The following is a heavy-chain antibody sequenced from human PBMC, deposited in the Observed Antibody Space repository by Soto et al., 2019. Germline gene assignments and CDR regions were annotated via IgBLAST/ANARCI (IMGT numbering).Heavy chain of an antibody. J-gene: IGHJ6*02. V-gene: IGHV4-30-4*01. CDR3: ARYQGVYYYYGMDD. D-gene: IGHD2-2*01. CDR2: IYYSGST. Sequence: QVQLQESGPGLVKPSQTQSLTCTVSGGCISSGDYYWSWIRQPPGKGLEWIGYIYYSGSTYYNPSLKSRVTISVDTSKNQFSLKLSSVTVADTAVYYCARYQGVYYYYGMDDWGQGTTVTVSS. CDR1: GGCISSGDYY.